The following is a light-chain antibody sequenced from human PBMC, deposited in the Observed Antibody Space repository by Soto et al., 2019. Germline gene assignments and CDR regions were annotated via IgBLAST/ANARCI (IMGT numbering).Light chain of an antibody. Sequence: QSVLTQPASVSGSPGQSITISCTGTRTDVGGYNFVSWYQQHPGKAPKLIIYEVSNRPSGVSNRFSGSKSDNTASLTISGLQAEDEADYYCCSYVGSNNFGVFGTGTKVTVL. CDR3: CSYVGSNNFGV. CDR2: EVS. V-gene: IGLV2-14*01. CDR1: RTDVGGYNF. J-gene: IGLJ1*01.